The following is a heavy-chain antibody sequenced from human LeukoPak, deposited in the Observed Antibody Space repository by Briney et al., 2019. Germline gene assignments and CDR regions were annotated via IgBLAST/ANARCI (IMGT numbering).Heavy chain of an antibody. Sequence: GGSLRLSCVASGFTFSSKYMSWVRQAPGKGLEWVSVIYKVITTYYADSVKGRFTISRDNSKNTLYLQMNSLRVEDTAVYYCARGLDSSGGGYYFDYWGQGTLVTVSS. CDR3: ARGLDSSGGGYYFDY. CDR2: IYKVITT. D-gene: IGHD3-10*01. CDR1: GFTFSSKY. V-gene: IGHV3-53*01. J-gene: IGHJ4*02.